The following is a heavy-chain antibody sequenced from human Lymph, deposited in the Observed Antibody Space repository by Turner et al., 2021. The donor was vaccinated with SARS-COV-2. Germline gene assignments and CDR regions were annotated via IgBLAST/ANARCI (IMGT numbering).Heavy chain of an antibody. D-gene: IGHD6-19*01. J-gene: IGHJ4*02. Sequence: EVQLVESGGGPVKPGGSLRLSCAASGFPFSSCSRNWVRQGPGKGLGWVSSITSSSSYIYYADSVKGRFTIARDNAKKSLYLQMNSLRAEDTAVYYCARGGRPPWQWLGLGNFDYWGQGTLVTVSS. CDR1: GFPFSSCS. CDR3: ARGGRPPWQWLGLGNFDY. CDR2: ITSSSSYI. V-gene: IGHV3-21*01.